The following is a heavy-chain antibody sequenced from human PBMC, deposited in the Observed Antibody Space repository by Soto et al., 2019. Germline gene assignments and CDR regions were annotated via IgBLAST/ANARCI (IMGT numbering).Heavy chain of an antibody. CDR2: ISSSSSYI. V-gene: IGHV3-21*01. CDR1: GFTFSSYS. CDR3: ARALTVGATIRAVYC. J-gene: IGHJ4*02. D-gene: IGHD1-26*01. Sequence: EVQLVESGGRLVKPGGSLRLSCAASGFTFSSYSMNWVRQAPGKRLEWVSSISSSSSYIYYADSVKGRFTISRDNAKKSLYLQMISLRAEDTAVYYCARALTVGATIRAVYCWGQGTLVTVSS.